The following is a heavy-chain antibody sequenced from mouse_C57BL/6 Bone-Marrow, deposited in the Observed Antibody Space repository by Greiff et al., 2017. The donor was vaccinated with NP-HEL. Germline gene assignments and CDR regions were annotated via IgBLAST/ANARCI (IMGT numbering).Heavy chain of an antibody. J-gene: IGHJ1*03. Sequence: QVQLKESGADLASPGASVKMSCKASGYTFTSYTMHWVKQRPGQGLEWIGYITPSSGYTKYNQKFKDKATLTADKSSSTAYMQLSSLTSEDSAVYYCARKEDYDWYFDVWGTGTTVTVSS. CDR3: ARKEDYDWYFDV. D-gene: IGHD2-4*01. CDR1: GYTFTSYT. CDR2: ITPSSGYT. V-gene: IGHV1-4*01.